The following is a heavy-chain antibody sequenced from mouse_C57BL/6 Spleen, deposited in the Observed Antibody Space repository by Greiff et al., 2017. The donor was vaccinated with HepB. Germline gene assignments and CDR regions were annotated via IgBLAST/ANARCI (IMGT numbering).Heavy chain of an antibody. J-gene: IGHJ2*01. Sequence: VQLQQPGAELVKPGASVKLSCKASGYTFTSYWMQWVKQRPGQGLEWIGEIDPSDSYTNYNQKFKGKATLTVVTSSSTAYMQLSSLTSEDSAVYYCARWGLTGDYWGQGTTRTVSS. V-gene: IGHV1-50*01. CDR2: IDPSDSYT. D-gene: IGHD4-1*01. CDR1: GYTFTSYW. CDR3: ARWGLTGDY.